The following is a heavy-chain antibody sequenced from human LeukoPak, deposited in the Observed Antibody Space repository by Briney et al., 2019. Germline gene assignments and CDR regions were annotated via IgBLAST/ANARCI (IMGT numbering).Heavy chain of an antibody. J-gene: IGHJ4*02. CDR2: IYYSGST. D-gene: IGHD1-26*01. CDR3: ARHEVGATFDY. V-gene: IGHV4-39*01. Sequence: PSGTPSLTCTVSGGSISSSSYYWGWIRQPPGKGLEWIGSIYYSGSTYYNPSLKSRVTISVDTSKNQFSLKLSSVTAADTAVYYCARHEVGATFDYWGQGTLVTVSS. CDR1: GGSISSSSYY.